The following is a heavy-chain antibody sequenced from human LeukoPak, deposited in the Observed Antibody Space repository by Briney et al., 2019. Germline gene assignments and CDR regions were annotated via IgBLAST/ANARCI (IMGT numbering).Heavy chain of an antibody. J-gene: IGHJ4*02. Sequence: SVKVSCKASGGTFSSYAISWVRQAPGQGLEWMGGIIPIFGTANYAQKFQGRVTITTDESTSTAYMELSSLRSEDTAVYYCARGGYSYGKIVGATRWYYFDYWGQGTLVTVSS. CDR2: IIPIFGTA. V-gene: IGHV1-69*05. CDR3: ARGGYSYGKIVGATRWYYFDY. D-gene: IGHD1-26*01. CDR1: GGTFSSYA.